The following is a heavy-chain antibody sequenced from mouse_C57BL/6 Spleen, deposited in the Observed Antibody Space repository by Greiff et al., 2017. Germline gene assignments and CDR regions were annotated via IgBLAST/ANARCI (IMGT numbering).Heavy chain of an antibody. CDR3: GRPSGAWFAY. Sequence: VQLQQPGAELVKPGASVKLSCKASGYTFTSYWMHWVKQRPGQGLEWIGMIHPNSGSTNYNEKFKSKATLTVDKSSSTAYMQLSSLASEDSAVYYGGRPSGAWFAYWGQGTLVTVSA. V-gene: IGHV1-64*01. CDR2: IHPNSGST. CDR1: GYTFTSYW. J-gene: IGHJ3*01.